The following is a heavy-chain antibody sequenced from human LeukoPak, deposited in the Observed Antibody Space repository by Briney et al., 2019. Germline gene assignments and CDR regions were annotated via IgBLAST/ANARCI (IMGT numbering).Heavy chain of an antibody. CDR2: ISGSGGST. CDR1: GFTFSSYA. Sequence: GGSLRLSCAASGFTFSSYAMSWVRQAPGKGLEWVSAISGSGGSTHYADSVKGRFTISRDNSKNTLYLQMNSLRAEDTAVYYCAKTLLGGYSSSWYNLGYWGQGTLVTVSS. D-gene: IGHD6-13*01. V-gene: IGHV3-23*01. CDR3: AKTLLGGYSSSWYNLGY. J-gene: IGHJ4*02.